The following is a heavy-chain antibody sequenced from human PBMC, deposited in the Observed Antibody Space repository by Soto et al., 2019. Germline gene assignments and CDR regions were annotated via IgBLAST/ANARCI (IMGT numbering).Heavy chain of an antibody. D-gene: IGHD5-12*01. J-gene: IGHJ6*02. CDR3: ARDSVEMEYSGYGYYYYYGMDV. V-gene: IGHV3-33*01. CDR1: GFTFSSYG. CDR2: IWYDGSNK. Sequence: TGGSLRLSCAASGFTFSSYGMHWVRQAPGKGLEWVAVIWYDGSNKYYADSVKGRFTISRDNSKNTLYLQMNSLRAEDTAVYYCARDSVEMEYSGYGYYYYYGMDVWGQGTTVTVSS.